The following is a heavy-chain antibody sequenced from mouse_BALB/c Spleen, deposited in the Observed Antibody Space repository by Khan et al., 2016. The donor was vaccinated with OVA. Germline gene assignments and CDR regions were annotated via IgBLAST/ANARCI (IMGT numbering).Heavy chain of an antibody. CDR1: GYSITSDYA. CDR3: SRSRTITTVVATDFDY. V-gene: IGHV3-2*02. CDR2: ISYSGRT. Sequence: EVQLQESGPGLVKPSQSLSLTCTVTGYSITSDYAWNWIRQFPGNKLEWMGYISYSGRTSYNPSLKSRISITRDTSKNHFFLQLNSVTTEDKATYYCSRSRTITTVVATDFDYWGQGTTLTVSS. D-gene: IGHD1-1*01. J-gene: IGHJ2*01.